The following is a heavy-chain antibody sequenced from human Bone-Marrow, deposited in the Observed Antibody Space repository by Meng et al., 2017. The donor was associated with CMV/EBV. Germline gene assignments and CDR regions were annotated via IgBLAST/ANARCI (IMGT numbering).Heavy chain of an antibody. CDR2: IYYSGST. CDR1: GGSVSSGSYY. D-gene: IGHD2-2*02. CDR3: AYQLLYSGYFDL. J-gene: IGHJ2*01. Sequence: VAGGSVSSGSYYWSWIRQPPGKGLEWIGYIYYSGSTNYNPSLKSRVTISVDTSKNQFSLKLSSVTAADTAVYYCAYQLLYSGYFDLWGRGTLVTVSS. V-gene: IGHV4-61*01.